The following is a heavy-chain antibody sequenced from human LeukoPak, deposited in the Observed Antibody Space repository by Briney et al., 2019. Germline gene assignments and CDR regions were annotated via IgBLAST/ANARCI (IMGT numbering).Heavy chain of an antibody. CDR1: GGSVSSGSYY. J-gene: IGHJ5*02. V-gene: IGHV4-61*01. CDR2: IYYSGST. D-gene: IGHD3-10*01. Sequence: SETLSPTCTVSGGSVSSGSYYWSWIRQPPGKGLEWIGYIYYSGSTNYNPSLKSRVTISVDTSKNQFSLKLSSVTAADTAVYYCARVGREGSYWFDPWGQGTLVTVSS. CDR3: ARVGREGSYWFDP.